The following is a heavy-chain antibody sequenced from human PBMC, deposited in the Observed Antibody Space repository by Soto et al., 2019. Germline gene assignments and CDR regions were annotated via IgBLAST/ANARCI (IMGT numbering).Heavy chain of an antibody. CDR2: ISYDGNNE. CDR3: AEDRIQLWFADY. V-gene: IGHV3-30*18. CDR1: GFTFSSYG. Sequence: PVGSLRLSCAASGFTFSSYGMHWVRQAPGKGLEWVAVISYDGNNEYYADSVKGRFTISRDNSKNTLYLQMNSLRVEDTAVYYCAEDRIQLWFADYWGQGTLVTVSS. D-gene: IGHD5-18*01. J-gene: IGHJ4*02.